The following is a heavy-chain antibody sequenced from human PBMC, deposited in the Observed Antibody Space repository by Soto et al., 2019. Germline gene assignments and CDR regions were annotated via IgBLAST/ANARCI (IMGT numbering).Heavy chain of an antibody. CDR3: AKDRDNSGP. Sequence: EVQLLESGGGLVRPGGSLRLSCAASGFTFKNYAMSWVRQAPGKGLEWVAGITGYGDTTDYGDSVKGRFTVSRQNSKNTLYLQMNNLRAEDTGVYYCAKDRDNSGPWGQGTLVTVSS. J-gene: IGHJ5*02. D-gene: IGHD6-19*01. CDR1: GFTFKNYA. CDR2: ITGYGDTT. V-gene: IGHV3-23*01.